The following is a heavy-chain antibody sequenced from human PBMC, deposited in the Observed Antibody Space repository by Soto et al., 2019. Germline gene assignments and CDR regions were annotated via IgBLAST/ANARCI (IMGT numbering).Heavy chain of an antibody. D-gene: IGHD6-6*01. Sequence: GGSLRLSCAASGFTFSSYSMNWVRQAPGKGLEWVSSISSSSSYIYYADSVKGRFTISRDNAKNSLYLQMNSLRAEDTAVYYCARDLSSARPRYYYFDYWGQGTLVTVSS. J-gene: IGHJ4*02. CDR2: ISSSSSYI. V-gene: IGHV3-21*01. CDR1: GFTFSSYS. CDR3: ARDLSSARPRYYYFDY.